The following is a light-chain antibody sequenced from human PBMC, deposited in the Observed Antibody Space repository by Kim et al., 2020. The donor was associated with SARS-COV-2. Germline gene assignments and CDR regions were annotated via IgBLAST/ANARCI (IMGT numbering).Light chain of an antibody. CDR1: SSDAGSYNY. V-gene: IGLV2-11*01. CDR3: CSYAGSVV. J-gene: IGLJ2*01. CDR2: DVT. Sequence: SSGQSVTISCTGTSSDAGSYNYVSWYQQHPGKAPKLSIYDVTKRPSGVPDRFSGSKSGNTASLTISGLQAEDEADYYCCSYAGSVVFGGGTQLTVL.